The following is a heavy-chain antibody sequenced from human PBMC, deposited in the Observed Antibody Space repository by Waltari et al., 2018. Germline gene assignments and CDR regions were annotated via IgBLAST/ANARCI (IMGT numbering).Heavy chain of an antibody. Sequence: QVQLVQSGGEVKNPGASVKVSCKASGYSFTSYGISWVRQAPGQGLEWMGWTSAHIDDTSYGQGFQGRITMTTDTSTNTAYMELRSLTSDDTAGYFCARDDYSDYVFDYWGQGTLVIVSS. CDR2: TSAHIDDT. CDR1: GYSFTSYG. V-gene: IGHV1-18*01. D-gene: IGHD4-17*01. CDR3: ARDDYSDYVFDY. J-gene: IGHJ4*02.